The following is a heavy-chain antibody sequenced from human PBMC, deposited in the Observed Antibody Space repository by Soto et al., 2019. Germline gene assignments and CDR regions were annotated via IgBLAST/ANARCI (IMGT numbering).Heavy chain of an antibody. D-gene: IGHD6-6*01. J-gene: IGHJ4*02. CDR3: EKTPVQRITSRPPSFDY. Sequence: GSLRLSCAASDFTFSTYAMTWVRQAPGRGLQWVATVSDCDDITYYSDSVKGRFTISRDNSRNTLYLQMNNWRAEATAIYYCEKTPVQRITSRPPSFDYWGRGTLATVSS. V-gene: IGHV3-23*01. CDR1: DFTFSTYA. CDR2: VSDCDDIT.